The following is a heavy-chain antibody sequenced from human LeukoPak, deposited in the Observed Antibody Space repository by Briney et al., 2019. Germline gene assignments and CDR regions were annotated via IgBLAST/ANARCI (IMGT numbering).Heavy chain of an antibody. CDR1: GFTFSSNA. CDR2: ISSNGDST. CDR3: VKGWVYSSDWLDY. Sequence: GGSLRLSCSASGFTFSSNAMHWVRQAPGKGLEYVSGISSNGDSTYYADSRFIISRDNSKNTLYLQMSSLRTEDTAVYYCVKGWVYSSDWLDYWGQGALVTVSS. D-gene: IGHD6-19*01. J-gene: IGHJ4*02. V-gene: IGHV3-64D*06.